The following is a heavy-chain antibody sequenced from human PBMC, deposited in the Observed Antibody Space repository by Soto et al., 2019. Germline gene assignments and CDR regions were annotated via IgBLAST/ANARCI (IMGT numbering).Heavy chain of an antibody. J-gene: IGHJ4*02. CDR3: AKVVPPGQLMVSPTRPYFDF. D-gene: IGHD2-8*01. CDR1: GFTFRSYA. Sequence: GGSLRLSCAASGFTFRSYAMSWVRQAPGKGLEWVSGISGSGGSSYYADSVKGRFTISRDNSKNTLYLQMNSLRAEDTAVYYCAKVVPPGQLMVSPTRPYFDFWGQGTLVTVSS. V-gene: IGHV3-23*01. CDR2: ISGSGGSS.